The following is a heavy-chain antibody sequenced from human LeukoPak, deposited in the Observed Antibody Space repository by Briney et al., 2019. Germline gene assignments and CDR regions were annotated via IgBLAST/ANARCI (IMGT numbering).Heavy chain of an antibody. D-gene: IGHD3-10*01. CDR1: GGSISSSNYY. CDR3: ARVFDSGSQAYFYYMDV. CDR2: INYSGST. J-gene: IGHJ6*03. Sequence: PSETLSLTCTVSGGSISSSNYYWGWIRQPPGKGLEWIGSINYSGSTYYNPSLKSRVTISVATSKNQFSLKVSSVTAADTAVYYCARVFDSGSQAYFYYMDVWGKGTTVTIFS. V-gene: IGHV4-39*07.